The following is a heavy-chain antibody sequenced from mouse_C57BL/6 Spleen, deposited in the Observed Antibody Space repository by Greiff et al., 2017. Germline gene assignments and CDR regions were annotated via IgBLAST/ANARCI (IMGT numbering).Heavy chain of an antibody. CDR1: GYTFTSYW. CDR3: ARKGDCSSYDWYFDV. D-gene: IGHD1-1*01. V-gene: IGHV1-61*01. J-gene: IGHJ1*03. Sequence: VQLQQPGAELVRPGSSVKLSCKASGYTFTSYWMDWVKQRPGQGLEWIGNIYPSDSETHYNQKFKDKATLTVDKSSSRAYMQLSSLTSEDSAVYYCARKGDCSSYDWYFDVWGTGTTVTVSS. CDR2: IYPSDSET.